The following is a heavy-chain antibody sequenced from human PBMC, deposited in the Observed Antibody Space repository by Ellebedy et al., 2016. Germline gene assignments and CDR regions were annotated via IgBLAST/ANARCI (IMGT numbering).Heavy chain of an antibody. Sequence: GESLKISXAASGFTFISQSMNWVRQAPGKGLEWVGLIKSKTDGGTTDYAAPVKGRFSISRDDSKNTLYLQMNSLKTEDTAVYYCTPSRTYYYYALDVWGQGTTVTVSS. J-gene: IGHJ6*02. CDR3: TPSRTYYYYALDV. CDR2: IKSKTDGGTT. CDR1: GFTFISQS. V-gene: IGHV3-15*01.